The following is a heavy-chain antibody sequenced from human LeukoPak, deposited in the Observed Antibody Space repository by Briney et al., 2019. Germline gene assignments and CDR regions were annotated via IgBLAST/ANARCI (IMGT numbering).Heavy chain of an antibody. Sequence: PSETLSLTCTVSGGSISSYYWSWLRQPPGKGLEWLGYIYYSGSTNYSPSLKSRVTISVDTSKNQFSLKLSSVTAADTAVYYCARVAGDYDILTGYTYFDYWGQGTLVTVSS. J-gene: IGHJ4*02. D-gene: IGHD3-9*01. CDR3: ARVAGDYDILTGYTYFDY. CDR2: IYYSGST. CDR1: GGSISSYY. V-gene: IGHV4-59*01.